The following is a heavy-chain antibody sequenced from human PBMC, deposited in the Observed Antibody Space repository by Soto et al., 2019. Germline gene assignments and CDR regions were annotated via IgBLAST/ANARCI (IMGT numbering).Heavy chain of an antibody. Sequence: QVQLVESGGGLVKPGGSLRLSCEASGFTFSDYYMSWIRQAPGKGLEWVSYISSSSSYTNYADSVKGRFTISRDNAKNSLYLQMNSLRAEDTAVYYCARDADILTGSDAFDIWGQGTMVTVSS. V-gene: IGHV3-11*05. CDR3: ARDADILTGSDAFDI. CDR1: GFTFSDYY. CDR2: ISSSSSYT. D-gene: IGHD3-9*01. J-gene: IGHJ3*02.